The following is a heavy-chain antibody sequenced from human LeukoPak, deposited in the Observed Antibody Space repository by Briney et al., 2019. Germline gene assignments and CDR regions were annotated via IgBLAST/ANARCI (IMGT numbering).Heavy chain of an antibody. V-gene: IGHV3-30*02. J-gene: IGHJ3*02. CDR1: GFTFSSYG. Sequence: GGSLRLSCAASGFTFSSYGMHWVRQAPGKGLEWVAFIRYDGSNKYYADSVKGRFTISRDNSKNTLYLQMNSLRAEDTAVYYCAKTLDFDWYDAFDIWGQGTMVTVSS. D-gene: IGHD3-9*01. CDR3: AKTLDFDWYDAFDI. CDR2: IRYDGSNK.